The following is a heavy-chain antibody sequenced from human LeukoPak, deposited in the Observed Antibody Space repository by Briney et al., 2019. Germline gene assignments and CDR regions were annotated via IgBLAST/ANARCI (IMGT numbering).Heavy chain of an antibody. CDR3: ATGHDYVWGSYRRDIDY. J-gene: IGHJ4*02. CDR1: GFTFSSYA. Sequence: PGGSLRLSCAASGFTFSSYAMSWVRQAPGKGLEWASAISGSGGSTYYADSVKGRFTISRDNSKNTLYLQMNSLRAEDTAVYYCATGHDYVWGSYRRDIDYWGQGTLVTVSS. CDR2: ISGSGGST. V-gene: IGHV3-23*01. D-gene: IGHD3-16*02.